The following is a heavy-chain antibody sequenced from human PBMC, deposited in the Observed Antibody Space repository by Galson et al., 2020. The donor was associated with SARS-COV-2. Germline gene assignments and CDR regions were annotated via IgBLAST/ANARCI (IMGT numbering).Heavy chain of an antibody. CDR2: IKSKTDGGTT. J-gene: IGHJ3*02. CDR1: GFTFSNAW. Sequence: GESLQISCAASGFTFSNAWMSWVRQAPGKGLEWVGRIKSKTDGGTTDYAAPVKGRFTISRDDSKNTLYLQMNSLKTEDTAVYYCTTEGIAVASDAFDIWGQGTMVTVSS. V-gene: IGHV3-15*01. CDR3: TTEGIAVASDAFDI. D-gene: IGHD6-19*01.